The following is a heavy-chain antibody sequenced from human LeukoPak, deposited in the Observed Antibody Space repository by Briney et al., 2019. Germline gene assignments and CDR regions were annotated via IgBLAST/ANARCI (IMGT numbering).Heavy chain of an antibody. CDR2: IYHSGST. V-gene: IGHV4-30-2*01. D-gene: IGHD5-18*01. CDR3: ARDSRGYSYQHEY. J-gene: IGHJ4*02. Sequence: SETLSLTCAVSGGSISSGGYSWSWIRQPPGTGLEWIGYIYHSGSTYYDPSLKSRVTISVDRSKNQFSLKLSSVTAADTAVYYCARDSRGYSYQHEYWGQGTLVTVSS. CDR1: GGSISSGGYS.